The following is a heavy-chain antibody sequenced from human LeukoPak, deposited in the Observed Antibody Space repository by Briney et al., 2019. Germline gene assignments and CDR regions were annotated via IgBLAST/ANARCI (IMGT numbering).Heavy chain of an antibody. Sequence: PGGSLRLSCAASGFTFSRYDMHWVRQVTGKGLEWVSAISTAGDTYYPGSVKGRFTVSRENAKNSLYLQMNSLSAGDTAVYYCARDSEPNRGNRITMVYWGQGTLVTVSS. CDR3: ARDSEPNRGNRITMVY. D-gene: IGHD3-10*01. CDR2: ISTAGDT. J-gene: IGHJ4*02. V-gene: IGHV3-13*01. CDR1: GFTFSRYD.